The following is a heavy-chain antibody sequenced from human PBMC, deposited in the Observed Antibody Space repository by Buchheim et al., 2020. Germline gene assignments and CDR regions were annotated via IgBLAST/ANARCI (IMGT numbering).Heavy chain of an antibody. CDR3: ARGYYDSSGYCDY. J-gene: IGHJ4*02. V-gene: IGHV3-30-3*01. D-gene: IGHD3-22*01. CDR2: ISYDGSNK. CDR1: GFTFSSYA. Sequence: QVQLVESGGGVVQPGRSLRLSCAASGFTFSSYAMHWVRQAPGKGLEWVAVISYDGSNKYYADSVKGRFTISRDNSKNTLYLQMNSLRAEDTAVYYCARGYYDSSGYCDYWGQGTL.